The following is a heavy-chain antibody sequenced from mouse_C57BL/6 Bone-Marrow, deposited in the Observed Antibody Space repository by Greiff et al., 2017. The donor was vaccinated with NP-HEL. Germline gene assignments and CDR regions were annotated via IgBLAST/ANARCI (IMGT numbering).Heavy chain of an antibody. CDR3: ARSNYYGSSYRYFDY. V-gene: IGHV8-12*01. J-gene: IGHJ2*01. D-gene: IGHD1-1*01. Sequence: QVTLKESGPGILQSSQTLSLTCSFSGFSLSTSGMVVSWIRQPSGKGLEWLAHIYWDDDKRYNPSLKSRLTISKDTSRNQVFLKITSVDTADTATYYCARSNYYGSSYRYFDYWGQGTTLTVSS. CDR1: GFSLSTSGMV. CDR2: IYWDDDK.